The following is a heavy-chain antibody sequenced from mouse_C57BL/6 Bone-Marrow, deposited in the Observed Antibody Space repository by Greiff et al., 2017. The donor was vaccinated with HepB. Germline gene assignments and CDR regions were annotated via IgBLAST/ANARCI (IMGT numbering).Heavy chain of an antibody. J-gene: IGHJ4*01. CDR2: IHPNSGST. D-gene: IGHD1-1*01. Sequence: QVQLKQPGAELVKPGASVKLSCKASGYTFTSYWMHWVKQRPGQGLEWIGMIHPNSGSTNYNEKFKSKATLTVDKSSSTAYMQLSSLTSEDSAVYYCARSRTTVERVCYAMDYWGQGTSVTVSS. CDR1: GYTFTSYW. CDR3: ARSRTTVERVCYAMDY. V-gene: IGHV1-64*01.